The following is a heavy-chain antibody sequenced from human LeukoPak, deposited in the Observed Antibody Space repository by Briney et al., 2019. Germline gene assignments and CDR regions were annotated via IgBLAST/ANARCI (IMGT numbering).Heavy chain of an antibody. Sequence: PGGSLRLSCAASGFTFSSYGMHWVRQAPGKGLEWVAFIRYDGSNKYYADSAKGRFTISRDNSKNTLYLQMNSLRAEDTAVYYCAKTVTGATPSFDIWGQGTMVTVSS. D-gene: IGHD1-26*01. CDR3: AKTVTGATPSFDI. CDR1: GFTFSSYG. V-gene: IGHV3-30*02. J-gene: IGHJ3*02. CDR2: IRYDGSNK.